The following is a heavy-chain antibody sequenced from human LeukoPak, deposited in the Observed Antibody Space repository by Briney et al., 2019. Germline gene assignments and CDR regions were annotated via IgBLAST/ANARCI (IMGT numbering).Heavy chain of an antibody. CDR2: IYSGGST. D-gene: IGHD4-23*01. J-gene: IGHJ4*02. CDR1: GFTVSSNY. Sequence: GGSLRLSCAASGFTVSSNYMSWVRQAPGKGLEWVSVIYSGGSTYYADSVKGRFIISRDNSKNTLYLQMNSLRAEDTAVYYCARDSTTVGYDYWGQGTLVTVSS. CDR3: ARDSTTVGYDY. V-gene: IGHV3-66*01.